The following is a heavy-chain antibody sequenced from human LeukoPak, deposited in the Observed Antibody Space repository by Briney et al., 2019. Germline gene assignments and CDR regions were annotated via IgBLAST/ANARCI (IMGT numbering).Heavy chain of an antibody. CDR1: GYTLTELS. V-gene: IGHV1-24*01. CDR3: ATSRYTYAEFFDY. D-gene: IGHD5-18*01. CDR2: FDPDDGQT. J-gene: IGHJ4*02. Sequence: ASVKVSCKVSGYTLTELSMHWVRQAPGKGLEWMGGFDPDDGQTTYARKFQGRVTMTEDRSTDTAYMELSSLRSEDTAVYYCATSRYTYAEFFDYWGRGTLVTVSS.